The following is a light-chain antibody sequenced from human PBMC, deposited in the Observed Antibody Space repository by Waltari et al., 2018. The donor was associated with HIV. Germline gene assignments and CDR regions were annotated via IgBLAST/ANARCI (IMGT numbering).Light chain of an antibody. CDR2: DVT. V-gene: IGLV2-14*03. CDR1: SSDVGGYNF. Sequence: QSALTQPASVSGSPGQSITISCTGSSSDVGGYNFVSWYQQHPGNAPRVLIYDVTTRPSGVSDRFSGSRSGDTASLTISGLQPEDEADYYCESYTSTSVWVFGGG. CDR3: ESYTSTSVWV. J-gene: IGLJ3*02.